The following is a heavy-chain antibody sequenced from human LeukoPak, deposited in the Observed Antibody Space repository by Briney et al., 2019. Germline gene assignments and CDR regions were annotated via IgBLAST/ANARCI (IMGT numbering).Heavy chain of an antibody. V-gene: IGHV4-39*07. CDR2: IYYSGST. D-gene: IGHD6-19*01. CDR1: GGSSSSSSYY. J-gene: IGHJ4*02. CDR3: ARAVVAGKNFDY. Sequence: SETLSLTCTVSGGSSSSSSYYWGWSRQPPGKGLEWIGSIYYSGSTYYNPSLKSRVTISVDTSKNQFSLKLSSVTAADTAVYYCARAVVAGKNFDYWGQGTLVTVSS.